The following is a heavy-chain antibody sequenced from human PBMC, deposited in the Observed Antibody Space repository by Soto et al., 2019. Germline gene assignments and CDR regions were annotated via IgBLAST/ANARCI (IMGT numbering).Heavy chain of an antibody. V-gene: IGHV3-30-3*01. J-gene: IGHJ6*02. CDR1: GFTFSSYA. Sequence: QVQLVESGGGVVQPGRSLRLSCAASGFTFSSYAMHWVRQAPGKGLEWVAVISYDGRNKYYADSVKGRFTISRDNSKNTLYLQMNSLRAEDTAVYYCARCLRYFDRWIGPHYYYYGMDVWGQGTTGTVSS. CDR3: ARCLRYFDRWIGPHYYYYGMDV. CDR2: ISYDGRNK. D-gene: IGHD3-9*01.